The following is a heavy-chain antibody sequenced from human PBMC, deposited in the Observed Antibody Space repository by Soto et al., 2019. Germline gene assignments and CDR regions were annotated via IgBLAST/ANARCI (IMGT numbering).Heavy chain of an antibody. D-gene: IGHD3-22*01. J-gene: IGHJ6*02. Sequence: GGSLRLSCAASGFTFSSYAMSWVRQAPGKGLEWVSAIRGSGGSTYYTDSVKGRFTISRDNSKNTLYLQMNSLRAEDTAVYYCAKGLSDYDSSGLLYGMDVWGQGTTVTVSS. CDR2: IRGSGGST. CDR1: GFTFSSYA. CDR3: AKGLSDYDSSGLLYGMDV. V-gene: IGHV3-23*01.